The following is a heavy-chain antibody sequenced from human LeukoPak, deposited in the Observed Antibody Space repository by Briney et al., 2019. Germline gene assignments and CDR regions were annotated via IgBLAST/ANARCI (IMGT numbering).Heavy chain of an antibody. CDR2: ISYDGNEK. V-gene: IGHV3-30*04. CDR1: GLNFNYYA. J-gene: IGHJ4*02. CDR3: ASSRIEVAGTGDY. D-gene: IGHD6-19*01. Sequence: GGSLRPSCAASGLNFNYYAMHWVRQAPGKGLEWVAVISYDGNEKYYADSVQGRFSISRDNSNNTLDLEMTSLRSEDTALYYCASSRIEVAGTGDYWRQGTLVIVSS.